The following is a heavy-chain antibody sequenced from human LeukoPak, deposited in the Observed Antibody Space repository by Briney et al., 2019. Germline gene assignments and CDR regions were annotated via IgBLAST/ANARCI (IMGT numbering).Heavy chain of an antibody. Sequence: GGSLRLSCAASGFTFNTHGMHWVRQAPGKGLEWLAAIWFDGSVKHYSDAVKGRFTISRDNSLNTLYLQINSLRVEDTAIYYCAKDTAIQFLEPAFWGQGTLVNVSS. V-gene: IGHV3-33*06. CDR3: AKDTAIQFLEPAF. CDR1: GFTFNTHG. D-gene: IGHD3-3*01. CDR2: IWFDGSVK. J-gene: IGHJ4*02.